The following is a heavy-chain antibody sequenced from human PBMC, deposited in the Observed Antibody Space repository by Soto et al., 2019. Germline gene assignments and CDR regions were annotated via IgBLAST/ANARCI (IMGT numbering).Heavy chain of an antibody. D-gene: IGHD6-19*01. CDR3: ARDRSAGYTGTFDN. CDR2: VYYSGKT. V-gene: IGHV4-59*13. Sequence: KASETLSLTCTVSGGSMSGYYWSWIRQPPGRGLEWIGYVYYSGKTNYNPSIQSRVTLSIDTSKNQFSLRLNAVTAADTAFYYCARDRSAGYTGTFDNWGQGTLVTVSS. J-gene: IGHJ4*02. CDR1: GGSMSGYY.